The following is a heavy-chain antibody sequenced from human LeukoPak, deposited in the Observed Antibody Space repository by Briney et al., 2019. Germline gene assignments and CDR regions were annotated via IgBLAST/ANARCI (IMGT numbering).Heavy chain of an antibody. CDR1: NYTFTSYG. Sequence: ASVKVSCKASNYTFTSYGISWVRQAPGQGLEWMGWINPNSGGTNYAQKFQGRVTMTRDTSISTAYMELSRLRSDDTAVYYCARVSGVPSYDLTFDYWGQGTLVTVSS. CDR2: INPNSGGT. D-gene: IGHD5-12*01. CDR3: ARVSGVPSYDLTFDY. V-gene: IGHV1-2*02. J-gene: IGHJ4*02.